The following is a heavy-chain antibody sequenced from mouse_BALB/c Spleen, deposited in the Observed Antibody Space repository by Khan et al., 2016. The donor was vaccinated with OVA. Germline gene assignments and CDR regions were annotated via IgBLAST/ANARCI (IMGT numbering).Heavy chain of an antibody. D-gene: IGHD1-1*02. CDR2: IEPNTGYT. CDR1: GYTFATSW. Sequence: QIQLVQSGADLAKPGASLEMSCKASGYTFATSWIHWVKQKPGQGLEWIGYIEPNTGYTEYNQKFKDKTTLTADKSSSTANMPLSGLTSEDSAVYYCTRRGRYGSFTYWGQGTLVTVSA. J-gene: IGHJ3*01. V-gene: IGHV1-7*01. CDR3: TRRGRYGSFTY.